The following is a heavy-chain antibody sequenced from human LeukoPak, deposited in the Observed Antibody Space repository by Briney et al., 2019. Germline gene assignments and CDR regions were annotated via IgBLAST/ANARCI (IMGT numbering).Heavy chain of an antibody. CDR3: ARRGIGSGWIAFDY. J-gene: IGHJ4*02. D-gene: IGHD6-19*01. CDR1: GYTFTNYA. CDR2: INGANGNT. V-gene: IGHV1-3*03. Sequence: ASVKVSCKASGYTFTNYAIHWVRQAPGQRLEWMGWINGANGNTKYSQEFQGRLTITRDTSASTAFMELSSLRSEDMAIYYCARRGIGSGWIAFDYWGQGTLVTVSS.